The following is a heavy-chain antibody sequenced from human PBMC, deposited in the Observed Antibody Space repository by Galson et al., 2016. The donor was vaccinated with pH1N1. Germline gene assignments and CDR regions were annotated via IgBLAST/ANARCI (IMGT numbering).Heavy chain of an antibody. J-gene: IGHJ4*02. CDR1: GFTLSCCA. D-gene: IGHD4-11*01. CDR3: ARSRDFSFDY. Sequence: SLRLSCAASGFTLSCCAMHWVRQAPGKGLECVGLISKDGNNVYYADSVKGRFTISRDSSNNTLYLQMNSLRTEDTAIYYCARSRDFSFDYWGQGALVTVAS. CDR2: ISKDGNNV. V-gene: IGHV3-30*04.